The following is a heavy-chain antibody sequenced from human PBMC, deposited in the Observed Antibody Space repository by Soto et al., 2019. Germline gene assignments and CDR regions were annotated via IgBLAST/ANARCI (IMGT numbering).Heavy chain of an antibody. CDR2: TYYRSKWYY. J-gene: IGHJ3*02. D-gene: IGHD3-9*01. CDR1: GDSVSSNSAA. V-gene: IGHV6-1*01. Sequence: PSQTVSLTCAISGDSVSSNSAAWNWIRQSPSRGLEWLGRTYYRSKWYYDYAVSVKSRITINPDTSKNQFSLQLNSVTPEDAAVYYCTTDPPPIIRYFDRDAFDIWGQGTMVTVSS. CDR3: TTDPPPIIRYFDRDAFDI.